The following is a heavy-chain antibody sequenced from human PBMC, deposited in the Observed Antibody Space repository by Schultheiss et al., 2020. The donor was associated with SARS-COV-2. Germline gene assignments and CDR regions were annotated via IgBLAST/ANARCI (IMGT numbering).Heavy chain of an antibody. CDR2: MFYTDNT. D-gene: IGHD4-23*01. CDR1: GGSISSGGYY. J-gene: IGHJ6*02. V-gene: IGHV4-39*02. Sequence: SETLSLTCTVSGGSISSGGYYWSWIRQHPGKGLEWIGSMFYTDNTYYNPPLKSRVTISADTSKNQFSLKLRSVTATDTAVYYCARDALTTVDDLGYYQYAMDVWGQGTTVTVSS. CDR3: ARDALTTVDDLGYYQYAMDV.